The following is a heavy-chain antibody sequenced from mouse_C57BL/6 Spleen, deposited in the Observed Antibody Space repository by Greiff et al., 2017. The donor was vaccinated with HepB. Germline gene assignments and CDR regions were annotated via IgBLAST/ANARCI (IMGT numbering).Heavy chain of an antibody. V-gene: IGHV5-4*01. CDR1: GFTFSSYA. Sequence: EVQRVESGGGLVKPGGSLKLSCAASGFTFSSYAMSWVRQTPEKRLEWVATISDGGSYTYYPDNVKGRFTISRDNAKNNLYLQMSHLKSEDTAMYYCAREGDGYYGAMDYWGQGTSVTVSS. D-gene: IGHD2-3*01. CDR3: AREGDGYYGAMDY. J-gene: IGHJ4*01. CDR2: ISDGGSYT.